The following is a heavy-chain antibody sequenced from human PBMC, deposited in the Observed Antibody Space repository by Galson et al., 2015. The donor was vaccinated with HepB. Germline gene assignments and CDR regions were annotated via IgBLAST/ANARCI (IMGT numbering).Heavy chain of an antibody. CDR3: ARTEQFPRMRGVFDY. CDR1: GYTFASYY. D-gene: IGHD6-19*01. J-gene: IGHJ4*02. CDR2: INPSGGST. V-gene: IGHV1-46*03. Sequence: SVKVSCKASGYTFASYYMHWVRQAPGQGLEWMGIINPSGGSTSYAQKFQGRVTMTRDTSTSTVYMELSSLRSEDTAVYYCARTEQFPRMRGVFDYWGQGTLVTVSS.